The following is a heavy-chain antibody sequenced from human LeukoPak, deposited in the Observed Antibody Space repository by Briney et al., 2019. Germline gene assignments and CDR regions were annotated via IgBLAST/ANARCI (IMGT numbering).Heavy chain of an antibody. CDR2: INGGNGNT. Sequence: ASVTVSCKASGYTFTSYAMHWVRQAPGQRLEWMGWINGGNGNTKYSQKFQGRVAITRDTSASTAYMELSSLRSEDTAVYYCARELNYYDNSGYYTYYYGMDVWGQGTTVTVSS. D-gene: IGHD3-22*01. V-gene: IGHV1-3*01. J-gene: IGHJ6*02. CDR3: ARELNYYDNSGYYTYYYGMDV. CDR1: GYTFTSYA.